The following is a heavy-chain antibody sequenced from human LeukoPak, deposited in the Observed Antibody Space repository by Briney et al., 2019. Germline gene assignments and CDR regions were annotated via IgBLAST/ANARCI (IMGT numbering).Heavy chain of an antibody. D-gene: IGHD3-22*01. CDR1: GFTFSSYS. Sequence: GGSLRLSCAASGFTFSSYSMNWVRQAPGKGLEWVSSISSSSSYIYYADSVKGRFTISRDNAKNSLYLQMNGLRAEDTAVYYCARAPDGYEAFDIWGQGTMVTVSS. V-gene: IGHV3-21*01. CDR2: ISSSSSYI. CDR3: ARAPDGYEAFDI. J-gene: IGHJ3*02.